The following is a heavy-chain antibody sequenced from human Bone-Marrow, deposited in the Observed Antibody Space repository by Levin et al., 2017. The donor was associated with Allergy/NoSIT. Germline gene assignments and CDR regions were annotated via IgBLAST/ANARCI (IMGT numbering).Heavy chain of an antibody. CDR1: GFTFSSYG. CDR3: ARVGYCSGGTCPYWYFDL. Sequence: LSLTCAASGFTFSSYGMHWVRQAPGKGLEWVAIIFYDGSNKYYADSGKGRFTISRDNSKNTLYLQMNSLRAEDTAVYYCARVGYCSGGTCPYWYFDLWGRGTLVTVSS. V-gene: IGHV3-33*01. CDR2: IFYDGSNK. J-gene: IGHJ2*01. D-gene: IGHD2-15*01.